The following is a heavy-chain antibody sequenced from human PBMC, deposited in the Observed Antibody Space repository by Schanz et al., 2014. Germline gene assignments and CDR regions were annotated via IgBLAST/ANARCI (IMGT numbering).Heavy chain of an antibody. V-gene: IGHV3-11*01. CDR2: VINDGTFI. CDR1: GFTFSDHY. CDR3: GGDAYVQNRGTVLDS. Sequence: QVQLVESGGGLVKPGGSLRLSCAASGFTFSDHYMAWVRQAPGKGLEWVSIVINDGTFIYYAASVRSRFFISRNNAKSSLLQQMKGLRADDAAVYYCGGDAYVQNRGTVLDSWGPGNMVT. J-gene: IGHJ4*02. D-gene: IGHD7-27*01.